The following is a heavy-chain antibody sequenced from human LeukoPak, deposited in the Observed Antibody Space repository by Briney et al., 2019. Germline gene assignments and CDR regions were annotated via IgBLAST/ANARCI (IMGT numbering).Heavy chain of an antibody. D-gene: IGHD6-6*01. V-gene: IGHV4-34*01. J-gene: IGHJ1*01. CDR3: ARVAARHSRYFQH. CDR1: GGSFSGYY. Sequence: SETLSLTCAVYGGSFSGYYWSWIRQPPGKGLEWIGEINHSGSTNYNPSLKSRVTISVDTSKNQFSLKLSSVTAADTAVYYCARVAARHSRYFQHWGQGTLVTVSS. CDR2: INHSGST.